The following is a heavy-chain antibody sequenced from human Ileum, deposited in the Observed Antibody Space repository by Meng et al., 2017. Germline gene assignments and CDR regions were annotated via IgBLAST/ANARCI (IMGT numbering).Heavy chain of an antibody. CDR3: ARHRGVTGTRCFDF. J-gene: IGHJ4*01. CDR2: MHNSWTL. V-gene: IGHV4-4*02. D-gene: IGHD2-21*02. CDR1: SGCVNSGHW. Sequence: QSQLQQSGPGLVQPSGTLLLPCAVSSGCVNSGHWWSWVRQPPGKGLEWIGEMHNSWTLNYNPSLTIRVTISIDTSTNKLSLRLTSVAAADTSVYYCARHRGVTGTRCFDFWGHGTLVTVSS.